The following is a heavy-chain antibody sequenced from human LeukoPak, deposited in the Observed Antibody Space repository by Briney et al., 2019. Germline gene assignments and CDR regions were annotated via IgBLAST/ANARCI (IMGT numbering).Heavy chain of an antibody. Sequence: AGGSLRLSCAASGFTFSDYWMHWVRQAPGKGLVWVSRIYGDGSRTNYADSVKGRFTISRDNAENTLYLLMNSLRGEDTAVYYCAREFGRPNDGAGPWGQGTLVTVSS. CDR1: GFTFSDYW. J-gene: IGHJ5*02. D-gene: IGHD4/OR15-4a*01. V-gene: IGHV3-74*01. CDR3: AREFGRPNDGAGP. CDR2: IYGDGSRT.